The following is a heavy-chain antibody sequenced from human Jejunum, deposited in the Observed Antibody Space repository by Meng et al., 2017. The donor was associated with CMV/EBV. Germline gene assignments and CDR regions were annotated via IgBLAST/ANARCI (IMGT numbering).Heavy chain of an antibody. CDR2: TFHTGNA. D-gene: IGHD3-22*01. J-gene: IGHJ4*02. CDR3: ARGDHDTSGYYFDY. Sequence: SGDSISSGGHFWSWIRQPPGKGLEWIGYTFHTGNAHYNMFLKSRVSISVDTSRNLFSLHMTSVTAADTAVYYCARGDHDTSGYYFDYWGQGTLVTVSS. CDR1: GDSISSGGHF. V-gene: IGHV4-30-4*01.